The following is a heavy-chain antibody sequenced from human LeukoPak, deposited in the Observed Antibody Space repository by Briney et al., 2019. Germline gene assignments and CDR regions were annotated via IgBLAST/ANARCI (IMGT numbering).Heavy chain of an antibody. CDR3: AKDSSSYGSYFDY. J-gene: IGHJ4*02. V-gene: IGHV3-30*18. CDR1: GFTFSSYA. CDR2: ISYDGSNK. Sequence: GGSLRLSCAASGFTFSSYAMSWVRQAPGKGLEWVAVISYDGSNKYYADSVKGRFTISRDNSKNTLYLQMNSLRAEDTALYYCAKDSSSYGSYFDYWGQGTLVTVSS. D-gene: IGHD6-13*01.